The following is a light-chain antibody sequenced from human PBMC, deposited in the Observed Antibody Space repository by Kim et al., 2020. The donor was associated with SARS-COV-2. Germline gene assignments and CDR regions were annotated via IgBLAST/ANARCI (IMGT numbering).Light chain of an antibody. CDR1: QTISNY. V-gene: IGKV3-15*01. J-gene: IGKJ4*01. Sequence: LFPGERATLSCRASQTISNYLAWYQQKPGQAPRLLIYGVSTRATGIPATFSGSGSGTEFTLTISSLQPEDFALYYCQQCNDWPLTFGGGTKVDIK. CDR3: QQCNDWPLT. CDR2: GVS.